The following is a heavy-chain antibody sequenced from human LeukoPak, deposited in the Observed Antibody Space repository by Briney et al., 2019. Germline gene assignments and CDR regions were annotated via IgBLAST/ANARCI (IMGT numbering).Heavy chain of an antibody. CDR2: INIDGSIT. V-gene: IGHV3-74*01. Sequence: GGSLRLSCEVSGFTLGHLWMHWVRQAPGKGLVWVSRINIDGSITTYADSVKGRFTVSRDNAKNTLFLQMNSLRGDDTAVYYCTRDGMNSGGGDHWGQGALVTVSS. CDR1: GFTLGHLW. D-gene: IGHD6-19*01. J-gene: IGHJ4*02. CDR3: TRDGMNSGGGDH.